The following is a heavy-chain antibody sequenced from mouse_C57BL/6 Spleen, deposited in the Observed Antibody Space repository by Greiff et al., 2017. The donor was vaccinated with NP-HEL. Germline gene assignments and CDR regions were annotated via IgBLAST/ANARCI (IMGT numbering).Heavy chain of an antibody. CDR1: GYTFTSYW. D-gene: IGHD1-1*01. V-gene: IGHV1-7*01. CDR2: INPSSGYT. Sequence: QVHVKQSGAELAKPGASVKLSCKASGYTFTSYWMHWVKQRPGQGLEWIGYINPSSGYTKYNQKFKDKSTLTADKSSSTAYMQLSSLTYEDSAVYYCATYCGGGYYFDYWGQGTTLTVSS. CDR3: ATYCGGGYYFDY. J-gene: IGHJ2*01.